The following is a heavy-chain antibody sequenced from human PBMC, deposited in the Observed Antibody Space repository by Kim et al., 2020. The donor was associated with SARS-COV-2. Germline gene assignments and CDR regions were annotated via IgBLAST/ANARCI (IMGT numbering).Heavy chain of an antibody. V-gene: IGHV3-23*01. CDR1: GFTLRSYT. D-gene: IGHD3-10*01. CDR2: ISGSGDST. CDR3: ARGVNAGTYLFDC. Sequence: GGSLRLSCAASGFTLRSYTMGWVRQAPGKGLEWVSSISGSGDSTHYADSAKGRFTISRDDSKSTLYLQMESLTVDDTAVYYCARGVNAGTYLFDCRGQGTLVTVSS. J-gene: IGHJ5*01.